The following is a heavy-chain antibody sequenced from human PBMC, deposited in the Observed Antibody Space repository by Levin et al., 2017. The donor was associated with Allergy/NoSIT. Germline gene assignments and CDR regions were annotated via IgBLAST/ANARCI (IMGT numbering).Heavy chain of an antibody. CDR2: MKQDGTER. Sequence: GESLKISCAASGFSFSNSYMCWVRQAPGKGLEWVASMKQDGTERNYVDSVKGRFTISRDNAKNSLYLQMNILRADDTAVYYCARYNWNAEIDYWGPGTLVTVSS. V-gene: IGHV3-7*03. D-gene: IGHD1-1*01. CDR3: ARYNWNAEIDY. J-gene: IGHJ4*02. CDR1: GFSFSNSY.